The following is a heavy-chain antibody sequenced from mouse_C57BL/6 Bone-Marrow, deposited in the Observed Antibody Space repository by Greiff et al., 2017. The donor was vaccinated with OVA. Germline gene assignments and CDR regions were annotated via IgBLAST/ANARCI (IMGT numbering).Heavy chain of an antibody. V-gene: IGHV5-6*01. J-gene: IGHJ2*01. CDR2: ISSGGSYT. CDR1: GFTFSSYG. CDR3: ARQTYYFDY. Sequence: EVMLVESGGDLVKPGGSLKLSCAASGFTFSSYGMSWVRQTPDKRLEWVATISSGGSYTYYPDSVKGRFTISRDNAKNTLYLQMSSLKSEDTASDYCARQTYYFDYWGQGTTLTVSS.